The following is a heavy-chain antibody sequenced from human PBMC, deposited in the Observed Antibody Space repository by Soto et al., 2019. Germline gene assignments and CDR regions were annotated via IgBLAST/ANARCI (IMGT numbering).Heavy chain of an antibody. D-gene: IGHD2-15*01. J-gene: IGHJ4*02. CDR2: ISGSGGST. Sequence: GGSLRLSCAASGFTFSSYAMSWVRQAPGKGLEWVSAISGSGGSTYYADSVKGRFTISRDNSKNTLYLQMNSLRSEDTAVYYCASFIPFGYCSGGSCRTGSNYRGQGTLVTVSS. V-gene: IGHV3-23*01. CDR3: ASFIPFGYCSGGSCRTGSNY. CDR1: GFTFSSYA.